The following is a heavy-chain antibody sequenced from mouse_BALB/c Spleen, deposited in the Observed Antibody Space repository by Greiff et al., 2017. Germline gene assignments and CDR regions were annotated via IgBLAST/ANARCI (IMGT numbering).Heavy chain of an antibody. CDR1: GFSLTSYG. J-gene: IGHJ4*01. CDR3: ARNPPYGNYAYAMDY. Sequence: QVHVKQSGPGLVQPSQSLSITCTVSGFSLTSYGVHWVRQSPGKGLEWLGVIWSGGSTDYNAAFISRLSISKDNSKSQVFFKMNSLQANDTAIYYCARNPPYGNYAYAMDYWGQGTSVTVSS. CDR2: IWSGGST. D-gene: IGHD2-10*02. V-gene: IGHV2-2*02.